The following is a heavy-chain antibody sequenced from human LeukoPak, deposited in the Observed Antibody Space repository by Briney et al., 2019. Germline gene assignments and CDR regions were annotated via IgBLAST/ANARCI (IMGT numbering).Heavy chain of an antibody. CDR2: IYYSGST. J-gene: IGHJ4*02. CDR3: ARHKDSGSYSNPVDY. CDR1: GGAISSTTYY. V-gene: IGHV4-39*01. D-gene: IGHD3-10*01. Sequence: PSETLSLTCTVSGGAISSTTYYWVWIRQPPGKGLQYIGTIYYSGSTYYNPSLKSRVNVSVDTSQNQFSLKLNSVTAADTAVYFCARHKDSGSYSNPVDYWGQGTLVTVSS.